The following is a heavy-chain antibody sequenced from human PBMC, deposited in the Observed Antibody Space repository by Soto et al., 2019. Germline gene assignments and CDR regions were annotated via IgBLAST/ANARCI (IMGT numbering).Heavy chain of an antibody. Sequence: SETLSLTCTVSGGSISSGGYYWSWIRQHPGKGLEWIGYIYHSGSTYYNPSLTSRVTISVDTSKNQFSLKLSSVTAADTSVYYCARGALRWSTSWDFDYWGQGILVTVS. D-gene: IGHD4-17*01. CDR3: ARGALRWSTSWDFDY. V-gene: IGHV4-31*03. J-gene: IGHJ4*02. CDR1: GGSISSGGYY. CDR2: IYHSGST.